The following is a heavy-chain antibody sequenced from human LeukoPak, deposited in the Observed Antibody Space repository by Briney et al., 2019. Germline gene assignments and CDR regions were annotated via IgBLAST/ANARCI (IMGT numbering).Heavy chain of an antibody. V-gene: IGHV1-2*02. Sequence: ASVKVSCKASGYTLSAYHMHWVRQAPGQGLEWMGWINPNSGGTNYAQTFQDRVTMTRDTSISTAYMQLSRLGFDDTAIYYCARRSVIVVITPTDDAFDIWGQGTMVTVS. CDR2: INPNSGGT. CDR3: ARRSVIVVITPTDDAFDI. CDR1: GYTLSAYH. D-gene: IGHD3-22*01. J-gene: IGHJ3*02.